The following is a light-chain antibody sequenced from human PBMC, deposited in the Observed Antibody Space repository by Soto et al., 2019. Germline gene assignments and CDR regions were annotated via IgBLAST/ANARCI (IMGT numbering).Light chain of an antibody. V-gene: IGLV2-14*01. CDR1: SSDVGVYNY. J-gene: IGLJ2*01. Sequence: QSALTQPASVSGSPGQSITIPCTGSSSDVGVYNYVSWYQYHPGKAPKLMIYEVSNRPSGVSNRFSGSKSGDTASLTISGLQAEDEADYYCSSYTSSTTAPEVGGGTKLTVL. CDR2: EVS. CDR3: SSYTSSTTAPE.